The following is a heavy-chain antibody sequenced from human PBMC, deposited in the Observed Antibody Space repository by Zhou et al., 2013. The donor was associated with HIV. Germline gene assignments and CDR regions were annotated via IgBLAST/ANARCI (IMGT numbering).Heavy chain of an antibody. D-gene: IGHD3-3*01. CDR3: ARTIFGVAKDAFDI. J-gene: IGHJ3*02. CDR1: GYTFTSYD. CDR2: MNPRSGNT. Sequence: QVQLTQSGSELREPGASVNLSCKASGYTFTSYDINWVRQATGQGLEWMGWMNPRSGNTGYAQKFQGRVTITRNTSINTAYMELSSLRSEDTAVYYCARTIFGVAKDAFDIWGQGTMVTVSS. V-gene: IGHV1-8*03.